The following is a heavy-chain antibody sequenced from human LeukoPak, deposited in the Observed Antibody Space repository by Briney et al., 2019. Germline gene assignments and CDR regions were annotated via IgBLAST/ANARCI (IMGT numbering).Heavy chain of an antibody. J-gene: IGHJ4*02. CDR3: ARDPPGSGFSLDY. Sequence: TGGSLRLSCAASGFDFTTHAMHWVRQAPGKGLEWVTFIWADGSRADYADSVKGRFTISRDRSKNTVYLQMNSLRVEDTAVYYCARDPPGSGFSLDYWGQGTPVTVSS. CDR2: IWADGSRA. D-gene: IGHD3-22*01. CDR1: GFDFTTHA. V-gene: IGHV3-30*02.